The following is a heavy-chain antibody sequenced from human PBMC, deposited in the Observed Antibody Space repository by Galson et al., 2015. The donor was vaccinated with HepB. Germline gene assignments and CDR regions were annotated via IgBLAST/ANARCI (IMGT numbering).Heavy chain of an antibody. J-gene: IGHJ5*02. CDR3: AREGVCSGGSCYQTADNWFDP. CDR2: MNPNSGNT. V-gene: IGHV1-8*01. CDR1: GYTFTSYD. Sequence: SVKVSCKASGYTFTSYDINWVRQATGQGLEWMGWMNPNSGNTGYAQKFQGRVTMTRNTSISTAYMELSSLRSEDTAVYYCAREGVCSGGSCYQTADNWFDPWGQGTLVTVSS. D-gene: IGHD2-15*01.